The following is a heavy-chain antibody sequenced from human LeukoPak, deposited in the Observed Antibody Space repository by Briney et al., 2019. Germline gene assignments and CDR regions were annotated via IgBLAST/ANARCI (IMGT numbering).Heavy chain of an antibody. J-gene: IGHJ4*02. V-gene: IGHV3-23*01. CDR1: RFIFSTYA. CDR2: IGASGGTT. CDR3: AREVSVPSGGACGGACYWARPFDY. Sequence: GGSLRLSCSASRFIFSTYAMSWVRQAPGKGLEWVSAIGASGGTTFYADSAEGRFTISRDNSKNTLFLQMNSLRAEDTAVYYCAREVSVPSGGACGGACYWARPFDYWGQGTLVSVSS. D-gene: IGHD2-21*02.